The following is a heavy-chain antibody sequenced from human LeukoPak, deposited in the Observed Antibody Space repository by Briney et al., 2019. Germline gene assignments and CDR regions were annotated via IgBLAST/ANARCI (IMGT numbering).Heavy chain of an antibody. J-gene: IGHJ4*02. CDR2: IGTRSNPI. V-gene: IGHV3-11*01. Sequence: PGWSLRLSCAASGFSFSDFYMSWIRQAPGMGLEWISYIGTRSNPIYYADSVKGRFTISRDDAKNSLYLQMNSLRDEDTAVYFCAREARGSGRDFDYWGQGILVTVPS. CDR3: AREARGSGRDFDY. D-gene: IGHD1-26*01. CDR1: GFSFSDFY.